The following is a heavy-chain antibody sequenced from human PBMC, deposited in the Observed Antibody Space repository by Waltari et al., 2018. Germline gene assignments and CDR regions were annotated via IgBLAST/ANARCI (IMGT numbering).Heavy chain of an antibody. CDR1: GDSITSHF. V-gene: IGHV4-59*11. Sequence: VQLQESGPGLVKPSETLSLSCDVSGDSITSHFWSWIRQAPGKRLEWIGYMYFSGTQNYNPSLKSRVTISIDTSKNHFSLNLRSVTAADTAIYYCARLPRGSVIIGAFDIWGQGTQVTVSS. CDR3: ARLPRGSVIIGAFDI. CDR2: MYFSGTQ. J-gene: IGHJ3*02. D-gene: IGHD3-22*01.